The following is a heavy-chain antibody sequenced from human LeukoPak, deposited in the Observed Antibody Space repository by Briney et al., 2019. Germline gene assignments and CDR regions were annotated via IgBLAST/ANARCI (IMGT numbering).Heavy chain of an antibody. Sequence: SETLSLTCTVSGASISGYYWSWIRQTPGKGLEWIGYIHYSGISNYNPSVKSRVTMSVDTSKNQFSLILNSVTAADTAVYYCARHSSIQVGPGAYSYDMDVWGQGPWSSSP. CDR2: IHYSGIS. V-gene: IGHV4-59*08. J-gene: IGHJ6*02. CDR1: GASISGYY. D-gene: IGHD5-18*01. CDR3: ARHSSIQVGPGAYSYDMDV.